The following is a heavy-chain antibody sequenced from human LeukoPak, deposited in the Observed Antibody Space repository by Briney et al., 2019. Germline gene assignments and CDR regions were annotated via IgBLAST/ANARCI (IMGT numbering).Heavy chain of an antibody. Sequence: SETLSPTCTVSGGSISSGGYYWSWIRQHPGKGLEWIGYIYYSGSTYYNPSLKSRVTISVDTSKNQFSLKLSSVTAADTAVYYCAREVWSGSHNWFDPWGQGTLVTVSS. V-gene: IGHV4-31*03. D-gene: IGHD3-3*01. CDR1: GGSISSGGYY. CDR2: IYYSGST. CDR3: AREVWSGSHNWFDP. J-gene: IGHJ5*02.